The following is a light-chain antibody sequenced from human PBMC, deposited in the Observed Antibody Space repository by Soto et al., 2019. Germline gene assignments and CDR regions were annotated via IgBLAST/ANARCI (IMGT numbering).Light chain of an antibody. Sequence: VLTQSPSASASLGASVKLTCTLSSGHSSYAIAWHQQQPEKDPRYLMKLNSDGSHSKGDGIPDRFSGSSSGAERYLTISSLQSEDEADYYCQTWGTGIQVFGGGTKVTVL. CDR1: SGHSSYA. J-gene: IGLJ2*01. CDR2: LNSDGSH. CDR3: QTWGTGIQV. V-gene: IGLV4-69*01.